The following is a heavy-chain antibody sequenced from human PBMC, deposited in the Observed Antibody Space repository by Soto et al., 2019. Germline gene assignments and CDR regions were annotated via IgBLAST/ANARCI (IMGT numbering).Heavy chain of an antibody. V-gene: IGHV4-59*01. CDR3: AREPIRGNWFDP. J-gene: IGHJ5*02. CDR2: IYYSGST. CDR1: GGSISSYY. D-gene: IGHD1-20*01. Sequence: SETLSLTCTVSGGSISSYYWSWIRQPPGKGLEWIGYIYYSGSTNYNPSLKSRVTISVDTSKNQFSLNLSSATAADTAVYYCAREPIRGNWFDPWGQGTLVTVSS.